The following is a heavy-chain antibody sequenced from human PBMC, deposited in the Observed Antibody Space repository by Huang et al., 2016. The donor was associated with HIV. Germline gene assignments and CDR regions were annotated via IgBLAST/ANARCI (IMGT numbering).Heavy chain of an antibody. J-gene: IGHJ4*02. D-gene: IGHD3-3*02. V-gene: IGHV3-74*01. Sequence: EVQLVESGGGLVQPGGSLRLSCAASGFSISSYWMHWVRQAPGKGRVWVSGMNREGRSTSYAACARGRFTSTRDNTKSTLYLQMNRLRAEDTAVYYCARDPSIQSWLNFLDYWGQGTLVSVSS. CDR2: MNREGRST. CDR1: GFSISSYW. CDR3: ARDPSIQSWLNFLDY.